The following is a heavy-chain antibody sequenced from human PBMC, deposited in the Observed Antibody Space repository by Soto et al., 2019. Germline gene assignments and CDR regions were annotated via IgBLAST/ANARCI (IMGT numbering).Heavy chain of an antibody. CDR2: ISSSSSTI. J-gene: IGHJ6*02. CDR1: GFTFSSYS. CDR3: ARDIDGVLYQPMDV. Sequence: HPGGSLRLSCAASGFTFSSYSMNWVRQAPGKGLEWVSYISSSSSTIYYADSVKGRFTISRDNAKNSLYLQMNSLRDEDTAVYYCARDIDGVLYQPMDVWGQGTTVTVSS. D-gene: IGHD2-8*01. V-gene: IGHV3-48*02.